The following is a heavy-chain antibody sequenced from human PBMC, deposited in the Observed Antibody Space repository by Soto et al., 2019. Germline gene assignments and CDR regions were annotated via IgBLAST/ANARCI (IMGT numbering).Heavy chain of an antibody. Sequence: ASVKVSCKVSGYTLAELSMHWVRQAPGKGLEWMGGFDPEDGETIYAQKFQGRVTMTEDTSTDTAYMELSSLRSEDTAVYYCATTYYYDSSGYYPFDYWGQGTLVTVSS. CDR1: GYTLAELS. V-gene: IGHV1-24*01. D-gene: IGHD3-22*01. J-gene: IGHJ4*02. CDR2: FDPEDGET. CDR3: ATTYYYDSSGYYPFDY.